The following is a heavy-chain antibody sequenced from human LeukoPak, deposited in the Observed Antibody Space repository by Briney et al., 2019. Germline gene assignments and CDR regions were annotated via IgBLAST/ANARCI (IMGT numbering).Heavy chain of an antibody. D-gene: IGHD6-19*01. J-gene: IGHJ6*02. CDR2: ISAYNGNT. CDR1: GYIFTSRG. CDR3: ARDLPGAAVEGTTRGMDV. Sequence: ASVKVSCKASGYIFTSRGITWVRHAPGQGLEWMGWISAYNGNTNYAQNVQGRVTVTRDTSTSTAYMELRSLRFDDTAVYYCARDLPGAAVEGTTRGMDVWGQGTTVTVSS. V-gene: IGHV1-18*01.